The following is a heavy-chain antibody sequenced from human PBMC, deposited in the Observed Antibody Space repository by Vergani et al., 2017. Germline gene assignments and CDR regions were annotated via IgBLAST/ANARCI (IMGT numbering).Heavy chain of an antibody. CDR3: ARDYRQTLGTGWFDP. CDR2: IWYDGSNK. V-gene: IGHV3-33*01. D-gene: IGHD1-14*01. J-gene: IGHJ5*02. Sequence: QVQLVESGGGVVQPGRSLRLSCAASGFTFSSYGMHWVRQAPGKGLEWVAVIWYDGSNKYYADSVKGRFTISRDNSKNTLYLQMNSLRSEDTAVYYCARDYRQTLGTGWFDPWGQGTLVTVSS. CDR1: GFTFSSYG.